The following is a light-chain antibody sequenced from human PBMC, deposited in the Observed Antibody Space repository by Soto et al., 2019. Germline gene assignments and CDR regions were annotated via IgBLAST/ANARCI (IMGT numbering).Light chain of an antibody. V-gene: IGLV2-14*03. CDR3: TSFAPGRIYV. CDR2: ELT. Sequence: QSVLPQPASVSGSPGQSITSSCSGTSSDIGAYDLVCWYQQHPGRAPKLIIYELTHRFSGFSYRFSGSKSAHTASLTISGLQAEDEGDYYCTSFAPGRIYVFGSGTKVTVL. CDR1: SSDIGAYDL. J-gene: IGLJ1*01.